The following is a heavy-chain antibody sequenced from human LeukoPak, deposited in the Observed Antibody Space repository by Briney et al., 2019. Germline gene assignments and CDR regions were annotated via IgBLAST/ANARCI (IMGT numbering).Heavy chain of an antibody. CDR2: IIPILGIA. Sequence: SVKVSCKASGGTFSSYTISWVRQAPGQGLGWMGRIIPILGIANYAQKFQGRVTITADESTSTAYMELSSLRSEDTAVYYCARADCSSTSCYSGVDYWGQGTLVTVSS. D-gene: IGHD2-2*02. CDR1: GGTFSSYT. V-gene: IGHV1-69*02. CDR3: ARADCSSTSCYSGVDY. J-gene: IGHJ4*02.